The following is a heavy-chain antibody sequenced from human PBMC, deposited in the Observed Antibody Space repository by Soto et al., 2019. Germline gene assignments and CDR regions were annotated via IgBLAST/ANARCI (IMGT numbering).Heavy chain of an antibody. V-gene: IGHV1-24*01. CDR3: ATPYDFWSGFSP. D-gene: IGHD3-3*01. CDR1: GYTLTKLS. J-gene: IGHJ5*02. CDR2: FDPEDGET. Sequence: ASVKVSCEVSGYTLTKLSVHWVRQAPGKGLEWMGGFDPEDGETVYAQKFQGRVTMTEDTSTDTAYMELSSLRSEDTAVYYCATPYDFWSGFSPWGQGTLVTVAS.